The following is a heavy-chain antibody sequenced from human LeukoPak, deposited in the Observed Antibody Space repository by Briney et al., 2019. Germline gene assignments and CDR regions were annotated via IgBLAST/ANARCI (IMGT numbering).Heavy chain of an antibody. CDR2: ISNSGSST. Sequence: GGSLILSWSASGFTFSSYAMSSVRQAPGKGLEWVSVISNSGSSTYYVHSVKGRFTISRDNSKDTLYLQMTSLRADDTTVYYCAKAKAGYSFDYWGQGTLVTVSS. D-gene: IGHD1-1*01. CDR3: AKAKAGYSFDY. V-gene: IGHV3-23*01. CDR1: GFTFSSYA. J-gene: IGHJ4*02.